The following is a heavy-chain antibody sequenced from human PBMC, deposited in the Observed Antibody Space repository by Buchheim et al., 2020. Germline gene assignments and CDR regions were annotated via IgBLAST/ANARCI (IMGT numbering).Heavy chain of an antibody. D-gene: IGHD3-16*01. CDR1: GFTFSSYP. V-gene: IGHV3-23*01. CDR2: ISGSGGST. J-gene: IGHJ6*02. Sequence: EVQLLESGGGLVQPGGSLRLSCAASGFTFSSYPMSWVRQAPGKGLEWVSAISGSGGSTYYADSVKGRFTISRDNSKNTLYLQMNSLRAEDTAVYYCAKDLGGFTSSYYYYGMDVWGQGTT. CDR3: AKDLGGFTSSYYYYGMDV.